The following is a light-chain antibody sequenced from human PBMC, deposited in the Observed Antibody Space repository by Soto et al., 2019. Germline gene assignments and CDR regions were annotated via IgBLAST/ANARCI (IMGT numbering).Light chain of an antibody. V-gene: IGLV6-57*04. CDR1: SGSIASNY. Sequence: FMLTQPHSVSESPGKTVTISCTRSSGSIASNYVQWYQQRPGSAPTTVIYEDNQRPSGVPDRFSGSIDSSSNSASLTISGLKTEDEADYYCQSYDSSNPVVFGGGTKLTGL. CDR2: EDN. CDR3: QSYDSSNPVV. J-gene: IGLJ2*01.